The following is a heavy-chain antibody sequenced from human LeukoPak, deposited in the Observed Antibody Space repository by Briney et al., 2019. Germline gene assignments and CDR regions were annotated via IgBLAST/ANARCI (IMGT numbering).Heavy chain of an antibody. V-gene: IGHV3-23*01. CDR2: VSGSGGST. CDR1: GFTFSSYA. J-gene: IGHJ4*02. Sequence: GGSLRLSCAASGFTFSSYAMSWVRQAPGKGLEWGSAVSGSGGSTYYADSAKGLFTISSDNSKNTLYLQMNRLRAEDPAVSYCPKDRRLWPTWSFAYWGQGTLVTVSS. D-gene: IGHD5-18*01. CDR3: PKDRRLWPTWSFAY.